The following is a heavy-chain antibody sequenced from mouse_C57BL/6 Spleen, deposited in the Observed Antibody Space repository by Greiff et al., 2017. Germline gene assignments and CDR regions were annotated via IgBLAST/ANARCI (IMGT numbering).Heavy chain of an antibody. V-gene: IGHV1-42*01. D-gene: IGHD2-4*01. J-gene: IGHJ4*01. CDR2: INPSTGGT. CDR1: GYSFTGYY. CDR3: ARWVGDYDGMDY. Sequence: VQLKESGPELVKPGASVKISCKASGYSFTGYYMNWVKQSPEKSLEWIGEINPSTGGTTYNQKFKAKATLTVDKSSSKAYMQLKSLTSEDSAVYYCARWVGDYDGMDYWGQGTSVTVSS.